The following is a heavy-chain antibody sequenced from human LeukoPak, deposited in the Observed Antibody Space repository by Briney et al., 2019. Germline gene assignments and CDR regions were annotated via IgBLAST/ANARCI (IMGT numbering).Heavy chain of an antibody. CDR3: ARDPPPYFDWSQGVYYYYGMDV. J-gene: IGHJ6*02. CDR2: INPSGGST. D-gene: IGHD3-9*01. V-gene: IGHV1-46*01. Sequence: GASVKVSCKASGYTFTSYYMHWVRQAPGQGLEWMGIINPSGGSTSYAQKFQGRVTMTRDTSTSTVYMELSSLRSEDTAVYYCARDPPPYFDWSQGVYYYYGMDVWGQGTTVTVSS. CDR1: GYTFTSYY.